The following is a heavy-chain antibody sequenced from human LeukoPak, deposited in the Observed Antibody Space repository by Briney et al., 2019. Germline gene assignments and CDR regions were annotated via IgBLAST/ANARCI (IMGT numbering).Heavy chain of an antibody. CDR1: GFTLSSYS. J-gene: IGHJ1*01. CDR2: ISSSSSYI. CDR3: ATDIDDYNTFAPLFQH. Sequence: GGSLRLSCAASGFTLSSYSMNWVRQAPGKGLEWVSSISSSSSYIYYADSVKGRFTISRDNSKNTLYLQMNSLRVEDTALYYCATDIDDYNTFAPLFQHWSQGTLVTVSS. V-gene: IGHV3-21*04. D-gene: IGHD5-24*01.